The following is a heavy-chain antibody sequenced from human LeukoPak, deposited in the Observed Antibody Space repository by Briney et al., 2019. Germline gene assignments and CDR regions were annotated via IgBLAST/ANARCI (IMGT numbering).Heavy chain of an antibody. J-gene: IGHJ5*02. D-gene: IGHD3-10*01. CDR2: MNPKSQNT. Sequence: ASVRISCKASGYTFTNYDVNWVRQATGRGLEWMGWMNPKSQNTGYAQKFQGRVTITTNPSISTAYMELSSLRSEDTAVYYCARGLKGNYYSGSGTYRWFAPWGQGTLVTVSS. CDR1: GYTFTNYD. CDR3: ARGLKGNYYSGSGTYRWFAP. V-gene: IGHV1-8*03.